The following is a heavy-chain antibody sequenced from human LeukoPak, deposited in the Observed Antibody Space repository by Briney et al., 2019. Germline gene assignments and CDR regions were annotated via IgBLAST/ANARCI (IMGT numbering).Heavy chain of an antibody. V-gene: IGHV1-2*02. D-gene: IGHD2-15*01. J-gene: IGHJ5*02. CDR1: GYTFTGYY. Sequence: ASVKVSCKASGYTFTGYYMHWVRQAPGQGLEWMGWINPNSGDTDYAQRFQGRVTMTRDTSISTAYMELSRLTSDDTAVYYCARQDCSGGSCYYQRNWFDPWGQGTLVTVSS. CDR3: ARQDCSGGSCYYQRNWFDP. CDR2: INPNSGDT.